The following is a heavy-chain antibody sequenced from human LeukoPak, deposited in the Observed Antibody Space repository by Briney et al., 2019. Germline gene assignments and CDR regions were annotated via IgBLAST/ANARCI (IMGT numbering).Heavy chain of an antibody. V-gene: IGHV3-23*01. CDR2: ITGSGSST. CDR1: GFTFSSYA. D-gene: IGHD6-13*01. J-gene: IGHJ4*02. Sequence: GGSLRLSCAASGFTFSSYAMSWVRQAPGKGLEWVSTITGSGSSTYYADSVKGRFTISRDKSMNTLFLQMSSLRAEDTAVYYCVKVSGMYSSSWPTDIWGQGTLVTVSS. CDR3: VKVSGMYSSSWPTDI.